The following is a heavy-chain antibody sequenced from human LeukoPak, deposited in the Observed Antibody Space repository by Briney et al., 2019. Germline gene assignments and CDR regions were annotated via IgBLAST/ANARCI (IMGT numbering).Heavy chain of an antibody. CDR3: ARWSYYGSGSYYNMGYYYYYGMDV. Sequence: SVKVSCKASGGTFSSYAISWVRQAPGQGLEWMGGIIPIFGTANYAQKFQGRATITADESTSTAYMELSSLRSEDTAVYYCARWSYYGSGSYYNMGYYYYYGMDVWGKGTTVTVSS. D-gene: IGHD3-10*01. V-gene: IGHV1-69*13. J-gene: IGHJ6*04. CDR2: IIPIFGTA. CDR1: GGTFSSYA.